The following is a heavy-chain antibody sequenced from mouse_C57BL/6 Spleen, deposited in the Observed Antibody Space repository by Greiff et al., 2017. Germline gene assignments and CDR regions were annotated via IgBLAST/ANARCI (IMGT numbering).Heavy chain of an antibody. J-gene: IGHJ2*01. V-gene: IGHV5-12*01. CDR1: GFTFSDYY. CDR3: ARRGNYGNYLDY. Sequence: EVKLVESGGGLVQPGGSLKLSCAASGFTFSDYYMYWVRQTPEKRLEWVAYISNGGGSTYYPDTVKGRFTISRDNAKNTLYLQMSRLKSEDTAMYYCARRGNYGNYLDYWGQGTTLTVSS. CDR2: ISNGGGST. D-gene: IGHD2-1*01.